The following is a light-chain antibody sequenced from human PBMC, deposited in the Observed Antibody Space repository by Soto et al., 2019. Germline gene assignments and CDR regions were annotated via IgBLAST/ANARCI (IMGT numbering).Light chain of an antibody. CDR2: GAS. J-gene: IGKJ1*01. CDR1: QSVSSNF. V-gene: IGKV3-20*01. Sequence: EIVLTQSPGTLSLSPGERATLSCRASQSVSSNFLAWYQQKPGQAPRLLIYGASSRATGIPDRFGGSGSGTDFTLTISRLEPEDFAVYYCQQSGSSPRTFGQGTKVEIK. CDR3: QQSGSSPRT.